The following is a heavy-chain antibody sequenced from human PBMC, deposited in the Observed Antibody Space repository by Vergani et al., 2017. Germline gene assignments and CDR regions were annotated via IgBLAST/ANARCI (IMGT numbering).Heavy chain of an antibody. J-gene: IGHJ4*02. D-gene: IGHD5-24*01. CDR1: GFSVSDNY. Sequence: EVRLVDSGGGLVQPGGSLRLSCAASGFSVSDNYMSWVRQAPGKGLEWVSSIKNTGDSTHYADSVKGRFTISRDNSKNTLYLQMNSLRVEDTAVYYCGRGSDNYNWGQGTLVTVSS. CDR3: GRGSDNYN. V-gene: IGHV3-66*01. CDR2: IKNTGDST.